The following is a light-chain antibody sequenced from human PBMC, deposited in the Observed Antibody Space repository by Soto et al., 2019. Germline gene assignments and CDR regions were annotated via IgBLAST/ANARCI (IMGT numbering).Light chain of an antibody. CDR3: QQYENYWT. V-gene: IGKV1-5*01. CDR2: DDS. Sequence: DIQMTQSPSTLSATAGDRVTITCRASQSISSWLAWYQHKPGKAPKLLIYDDSNLDSGVPSRFSGSGSGTEFSLTISNLQPDDCATYYCQQYENYWTFGQGTRVEIK. CDR1: QSISSW. J-gene: IGKJ1*01.